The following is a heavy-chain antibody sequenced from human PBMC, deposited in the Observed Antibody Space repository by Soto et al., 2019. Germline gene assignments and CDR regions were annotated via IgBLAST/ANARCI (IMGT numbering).Heavy chain of an antibody. J-gene: IGHJ4*02. Sequence: LRLSCAASGFTFSSYAMSWVRQAPGKGLEWVSAISGSGGSTYYADSVKGRFTISRDNSKNTLYLQMNSLRAEDTAVYYCAKDYSGYGAIDSGGQGTLVTVSS. D-gene: IGHD5-12*01. CDR2: ISGSGGST. CDR3: AKDYSGYGAIDS. CDR1: GFTFSSYA. V-gene: IGHV3-23*01.